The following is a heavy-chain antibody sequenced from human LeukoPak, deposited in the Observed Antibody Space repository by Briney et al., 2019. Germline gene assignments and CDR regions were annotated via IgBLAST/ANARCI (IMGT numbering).Heavy chain of an antibody. Sequence: GGSLRLSCAASGFTFSTYWMHWVRQAPGKGLVWVSHINSDESNTNYADSVKGRFTISRDNAKNTLYLQMNNLRAEDTAVYFCARLWDSSSSRHFDYWGQGTLVTVSS. J-gene: IGHJ4*02. CDR3: ARLWDSSSSRHFDY. V-gene: IGHV3-74*01. CDR1: GFTFSTYW. D-gene: IGHD6-6*01. CDR2: INSDESNT.